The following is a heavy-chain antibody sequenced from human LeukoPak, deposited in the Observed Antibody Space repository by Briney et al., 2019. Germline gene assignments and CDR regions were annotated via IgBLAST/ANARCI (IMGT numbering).Heavy chain of an antibody. V-gene: IGHV3-15*01. D-gene: IGHD3-10*01. J-gene: IGHJ4*02. CDR3: TTDAGRFGELIDY. CDR2: IKSKTDGGTT. Sequence: NTGGSLRLSCAASGLTFSNAWMSWVRQAPGKGLEWVGRIKSKTDGGTTDYAAPVKGRFTISRDDSKNTLYLQMNSLKTEDTAVYYCTTDAGRFGELIDYWGQGTLVTVSS. CDR1: GLTFSNAW.